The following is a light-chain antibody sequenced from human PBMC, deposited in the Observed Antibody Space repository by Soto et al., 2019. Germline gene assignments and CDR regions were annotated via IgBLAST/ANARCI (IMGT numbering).Light chain of an antibody. CDR2: GAS. CDR1: ESVSSNY. CDR3: QQFSSYPLT. V-gene: IGKV3-20*01. J-gene: IGKJ4*01. Sequence: EIVLSQSPCTLSLSTGERATLSCRASESVSSNYLGWYQQKPGQAPRLLIYGASSRATGIPDRFSGSGSGTDFTLTISRLEPEDFAVYYCQQFSSYPLTFGGGTKVAIK.